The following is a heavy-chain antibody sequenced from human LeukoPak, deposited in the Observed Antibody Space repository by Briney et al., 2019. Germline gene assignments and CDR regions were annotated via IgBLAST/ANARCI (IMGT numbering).Heavy chain of an antibody. V-gene: IGHV1-69*06. CDR2: IIPIFGTA. D-gene: IGHD2-8*01. J-gene: IGHJ4*02. Sequence: SVKVSCKASGGTFSSYAISWVRQAPGQGLEWMGRIIPIFGTANYAQKLQGRVTMTPDTSTNTAYMDLRSLRSDDTAVYYCARAPYCTNGVCSFDYWGQGTLVTVSS. CDR3: ARAPYCTNGVCSFDY. CDR1: GGTFSSYA.